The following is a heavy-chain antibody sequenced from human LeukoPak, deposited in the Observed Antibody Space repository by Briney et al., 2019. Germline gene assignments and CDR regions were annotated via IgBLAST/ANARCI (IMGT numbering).Heavy chain of an antibody. J-gene: IGHJ4*02. D-gene: IGHD3-10*01. Sequence: GGSLRLSCAVSGFTFRNHWMHWVRRAPGKGLVWVSRVNSDGSSTRYADSVKGRFTISRDNAKNTLYLQMNSLRAEDTAVYYCVRFGEFALDYWGQGTVVTVSS. V-gene: IGHV3-74*01. CDR3: VRFGEFALDY. CDR1: GFTFRNHW. CDR2: VNSDGSST.